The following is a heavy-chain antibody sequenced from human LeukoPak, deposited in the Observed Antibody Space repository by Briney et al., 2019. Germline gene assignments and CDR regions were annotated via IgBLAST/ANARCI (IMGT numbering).Heavy chain of an antibody. D-gene: IGHD1-26*01. V-gene: IGHV1-8*03. CDR2: MNPNSGNT. CDR3: ARVTEPRYYFDY. CDR1: GYTFTSYD. Sequence: GASVKVSCKASGYTFTSYDINWVRQATGQGLEWMGWMNPNSGNTGYAQKFQGRVTITRNTSISTAYMELSSLRSEDTAVYYCARVTEPRYYFDYWGQGTLVTVSS. J-gene: IGHJ4*02.